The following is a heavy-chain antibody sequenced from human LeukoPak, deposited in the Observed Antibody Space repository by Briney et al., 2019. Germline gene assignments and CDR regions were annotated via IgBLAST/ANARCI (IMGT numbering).Heavy chain of an antibody. CDR2: ISSSSSYI. J-gene: IGHJ1*01. Sequence: GGSLRLSCAASGFTFSSYSVNWVRQAPGKGLEWVSSISSSSSYIYYADSVKGRFTISRDNAKTSLYLQMNSLRAEDTAVYYCARYDYYDSSGYKIAEYFQHWGQGTLVTVSS. CDR3: ARYDYYDSSGYKIAEYFQH. V-gene: IGHV3-21*01. D-gene: IGHD3-22*01. CDR1: GFTFSSYS.